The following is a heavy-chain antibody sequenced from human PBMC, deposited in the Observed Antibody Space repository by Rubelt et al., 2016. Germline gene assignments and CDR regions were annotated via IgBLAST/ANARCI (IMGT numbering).Heavy chain of an antibody. D-gene: IGHD5-24*01. Sequence: QVQLVESGGGVVQPGWSLRLSCAASGFTFSRYGMHWVRRAPGKGLEWVAVIWFDGRNEHYADSVKGRITISRDNARNTLYLQMNSLRVDDTAVYYCARDRDGPGATSDYWGQGILVTVSS. CDR3: ARDRDGPGATSDY. V-gene: IGHV3-33*08. J-gene: IGHJ4*02. CDR1: GFTFSRYG. CDR2: IWFDGRNE.